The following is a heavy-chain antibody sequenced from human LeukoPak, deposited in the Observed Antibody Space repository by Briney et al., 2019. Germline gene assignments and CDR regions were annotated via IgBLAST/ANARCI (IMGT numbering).Heavy chain of an antibody. V-gene: IGHV3-21*01. D-gene: IGHD6-13*01. CDR1: GFTFIRYN. CDR3: ARVELGSSWYNDY. J-gene: IGHJ4*02. CDR2: ICNCSTYI. Sequence: KSGGSLRLSCAASGFTFIRYNMNWVRQAPGKGREWVSSICNCSTYIYYADSVKGRFPISRDNAKNSLYLQMNSLRDEDTAVYYCARVELGSSWYNDYWGEGTLVTVSS.